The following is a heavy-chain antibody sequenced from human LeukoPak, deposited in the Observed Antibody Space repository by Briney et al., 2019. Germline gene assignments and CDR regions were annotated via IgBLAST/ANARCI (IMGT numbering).Heavy chain of an antibody. CDR3: ASRVITNPW. J-gene: IGHJ4*02. V-gene: IGHV4-38-2*01. Sequence: PSETLSLTCAVSGYSISTAYYWGLIRQPPGKGLGWIWSIYRTGNTHYNPSLKDRVTLSVDTSKNQFSLNLRSLTAADTAVYYCASRVITNPWWGRGTLVTVSS. D-gene: IGHD1-1*01. CDR2: IYRTGNT. CDR1: GYSISTAYY.